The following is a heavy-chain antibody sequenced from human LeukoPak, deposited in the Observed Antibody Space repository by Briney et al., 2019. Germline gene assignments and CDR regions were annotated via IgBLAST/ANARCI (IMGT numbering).Heavy chain of an antibody. CDR3: ARRSSGWYFYFDY. J-gene: IGHJ4*02. CDR1: GGSISSYY. V-gene: IGHV4-4*02. CDR2: IYHSGST. D-gene: IGHD6-19*01. Sequence: SETLSLTCTVSGGSISSYYWSWVRQPPGKGLEWIGEIYHSGSTNYNPSLKSRVTISVDKSKNQFSLKLSSVTAADTAVYYCARRSSGWYFYFDYWGQGTLVTVSS.